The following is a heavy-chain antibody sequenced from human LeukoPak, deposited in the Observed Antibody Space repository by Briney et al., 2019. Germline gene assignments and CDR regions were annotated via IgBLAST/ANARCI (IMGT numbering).Heavy chain of an antibody. CDR1: GGSISSGGYY. CDR3: ARGGGTPTTVVTPFDY. D-gene: IGHD4-23*01. Sequence: SETLSLTCTVSGGSISSGGYYWSWIRQHPGKGLEWIGYIYYSGSTYYNPSLKSRVTISVDTSKNQFSLKLSSVTAADTAVYSCARGGGTPTTVVTPFDYWGQGTLVTVSA. J-gene: IGHJ4*02. V-gene: IGHV4-31*03. CDR2: IYYSGST.